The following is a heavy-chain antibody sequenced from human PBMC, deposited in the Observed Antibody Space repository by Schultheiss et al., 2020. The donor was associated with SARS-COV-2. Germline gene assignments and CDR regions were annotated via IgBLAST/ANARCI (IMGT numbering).Heavy chain of an antibody. CDR1: GFTFSTYA. J-gene: IGHJ3*02. CDR3: ARRNHYERKESDI. V-gene: IGHV3-30*01. Sequence: GGSLRLSCAASGFTFSTYAMHWVRQPSGKGLEWVALISYDGSNKDHADSVKGRFTISRDNSKNTLYLQMNSLRPEDAAVYYCARRNHYERKESDIWGQGTVVTVSS. CDR2: ISYDGSNK. D-gene: IGHD3-22*01.